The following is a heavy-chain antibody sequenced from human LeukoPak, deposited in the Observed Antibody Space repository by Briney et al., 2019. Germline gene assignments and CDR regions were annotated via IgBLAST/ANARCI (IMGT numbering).Heavy chain of an antibody. Sequence: GGSLRLSCAASGFTFSNFGMARVRQAPGKGLEWVSAISGSGGSTYYADSVKGRFTISRDNSKNTLYLQMNSLRAEDTAVYYCAKDDYTSGDTAMATYYYYMDVWGKGTTVTISS. CDR2: ISGSGGST. D-gene: IGHD5-18*01. V-gene: IGHV3-23*01. CDR3: AKDDYTSGDTAMATYYYYMDV. J-gene: IGHJ6*03. CDR1: GFTFSNFG.